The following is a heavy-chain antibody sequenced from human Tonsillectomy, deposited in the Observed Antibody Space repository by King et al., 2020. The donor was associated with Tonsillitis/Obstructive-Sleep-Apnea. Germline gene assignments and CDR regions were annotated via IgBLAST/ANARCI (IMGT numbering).Heavy chain of an antibody. CDR3: AKDTGRFLTPYMDV. CDR2: ITWNGGDI. Sequence: VQLVESGGGLVQPGRSLRLSCAASRFTFDDYAMHWVRQAPGKGLEWVSGITWNGGDIGYADSVKGRFTISRANAKSSLYLQMNSLRAEDTALYYCAKDTGRFLTPYMDVWGKGTTVTVSS. V-gene: IGHV3-9*01. CDR1: RFTFDDYA. J-gene: IGHJ6*03. D-gene: IGHD3-3*01.